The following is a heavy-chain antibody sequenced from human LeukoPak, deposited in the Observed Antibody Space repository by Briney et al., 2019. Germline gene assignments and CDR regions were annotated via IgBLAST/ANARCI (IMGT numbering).Heavy chain of an antibody. CDR2: ISWDGGST. J-gene: IGHJ4*02. CDR1: GFTFDDYA. CDR3: AKDPTPIGSTPIDY. V-gene: IGHV3-43D*04. Sequence: GGSLRLSCAASGFTFDDYAMHWVRQAPGKGLGWVSLISWDGGSTYYADSVKGRFTISRDNSKNSLYLQMNSLRAEDTALYYCAKDPTPIGSTPIDYWGQGTLVTVSS. D-gene: IGHD2-2*03.